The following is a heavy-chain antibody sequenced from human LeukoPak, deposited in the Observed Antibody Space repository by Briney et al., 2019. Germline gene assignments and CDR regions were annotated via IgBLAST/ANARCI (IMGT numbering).Heavy chain of an antibody. CDR2: IYPGDSDT. D-gene: IGHD6-13*01. CDR1: GYSFTSYL. CDR3: ARRRSSWYFDY. V-gene: IGHV5-51*01. Sequence: GESLKISCKGSGYSFTSYLIGWVRLMPGKGLEWMGIIYPGDSDTRYSPSFQGQVTISADKSISTAYLQWSSLKASDTAMYYCARRRSSWYFDYWGQGTLVTVSS. J-gene: IGHJ4*02.